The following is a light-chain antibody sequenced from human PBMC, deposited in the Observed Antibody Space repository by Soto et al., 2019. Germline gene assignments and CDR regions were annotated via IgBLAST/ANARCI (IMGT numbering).Light chain of an antibody. CDR1: HNDIGTYDY. CDR2: GVR. J-gene: IGLJ1*01. V-gene: IGLV2-14*01. Sequence: QSVLTQPTSVSGSPGQSITISCTGNHNDIGTYDYVSWYQQHPGKVPRLLIYGVRNRPPGISSRFFGSKTGLTASLTISRLPAEDEADYYCSSFTSNRRYVFGLGKKVTV. CDR3: SSFTSNRRYV.